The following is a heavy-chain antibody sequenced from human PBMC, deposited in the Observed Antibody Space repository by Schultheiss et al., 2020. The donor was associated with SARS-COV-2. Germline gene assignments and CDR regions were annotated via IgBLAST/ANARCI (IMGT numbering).Heavy chain of an antibody. J-gene: IGHJ4*02. CDR2: ISSSSSYI. D-gene: IGHD1-26*01. Sequence: GGSLRLSCAASGFTFSSYAIHWVRQAPGKGLEWVSSISSSSSYIYYADSVKGRFTISRDNAKNSLYLQLDSLRAEDTAVYNCARDGPRAKWELLAPDYWGQGKLVTVSS. V-gene: IGHV3-21*01. CDR1: GFTFSSYA. CDR3: ARDGPRAKWELLAPDY.